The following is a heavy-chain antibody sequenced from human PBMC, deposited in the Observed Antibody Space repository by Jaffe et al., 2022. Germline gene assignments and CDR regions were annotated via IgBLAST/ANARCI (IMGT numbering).Heavy chain of an antibody. J-gene: IGHJ3*02. CDR3: ASGVYDSSGYYYHDAFDI. V-gene: IGHV4-59*01. D-gene: IGHD3-22*01. Sequence: QVQLQESGPGLVKPSETLSLTCTVSGGSISSYYWSWIRQPPGKGLEWIGYIYYSGSTNYNPSLKSRVTISVDTSKNQFSLKLSSVTAADTAVYYCASGVYDSSGYYYHDAFDIWGQGTMVTVSS. CDR2: IYYSGST. CDR1: GGSISSYY.